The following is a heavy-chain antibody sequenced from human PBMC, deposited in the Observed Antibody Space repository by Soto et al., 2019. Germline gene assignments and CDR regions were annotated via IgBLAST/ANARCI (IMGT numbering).Heavy chain of an antibody. V-gene: IGHV4-59*01. CDR2: IYYSGST. Sequence: SETLSLTCTVSGGSISSYYWSWIRQPPGKGLEWIGYIYYSGSTNYNPSPKSRVTISVDTSKNQFSLKLSSVTAADTAVYYCARRTYSSSRYDNWFDPWGQGTLVTVSS. CDR3: ARRTYSSSRYDNWFDP. D-gene: IGHD6-6*01. J-gene: IGHJ5*02. CDR1: GGSISSYY.